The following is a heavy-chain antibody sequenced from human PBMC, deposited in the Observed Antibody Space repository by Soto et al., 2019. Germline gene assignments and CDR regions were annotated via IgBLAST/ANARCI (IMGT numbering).Heavy chain of an antibody. CDR1: GFTFSRNG. CDR3: ARWVGGSMSDNSGKYDS. D-gene: IGHD3-22*01. V-gene: IGHV3-30*03. CDR2: VSYDGSKK. J-gene: IGHJ5*01. Sequence: QMQLVESGGGVVQPGTSLRLTCAGSGFTFSRNGMHWVRQAPGKGLEWVALVSYDGSKKYYVDSVKGRFTISRDNSENTLYLQMNSLRAEDTAVYYCARWVGGSMSDNSGKYDSWGQGTLVTVSS.